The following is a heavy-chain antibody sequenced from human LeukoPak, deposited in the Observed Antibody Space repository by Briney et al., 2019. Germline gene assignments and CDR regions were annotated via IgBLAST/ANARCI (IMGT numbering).Heavy chain of an antibody. CDR1: GYSFTSYW. CDR2: IDPSDSYT. V-gene: IGHV5-10-1*01. D-gene: IGHD3-9*01. Sequence: GESLKISCKGSGYSFTSYWISWVRQMPGKGLEWMGRIDPSDSYTNYSPSFQGHVTISADKSISTAYLQWSSLKAPDTAMYYCARSFYDILTGYNNWFDPWGQGTLVTVSS. CDR3: ARSFYDILTGYNNWFDP. J-gene: IGHJ5*02.